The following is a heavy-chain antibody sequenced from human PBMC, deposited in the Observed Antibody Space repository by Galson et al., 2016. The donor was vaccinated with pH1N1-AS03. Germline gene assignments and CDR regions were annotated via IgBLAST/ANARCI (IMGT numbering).Heavy chain of an antibody. Sequence: QSGAEVKKPGESLKISCKGSGYSFTNNWINWVRQAPGKGLEWMGIIFPGDSASIYSPSFQGQVTFSADKSINTAYLQWTSLKTLDTAIYYCARGYSSPAPYDYWAQGTVVTVSS. D-gene: IGHD5-12*01. CDR3: ARGYSSPAPYDY. CDR1: GYSFTNNW. J-gene: IGHJ4*02. V-gene: IGHV5-51*01. CDR2: IFPGDSAS.